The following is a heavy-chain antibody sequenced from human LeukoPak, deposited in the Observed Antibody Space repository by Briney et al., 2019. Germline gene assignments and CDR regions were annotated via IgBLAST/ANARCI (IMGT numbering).Heavy chain of an antibody. CDR2: TSAYNGNT. CDR3: ARDSGYSTLGYFDY. Sequence: GASVKVSCKASGYTFTSYGISWVRQAPGQGLEWMGWTSAYNGNTNYAQKLQGRVTMTTDTSTSTAYMELRSLRSDDTAVYYCARDSGYSTLGYFDYWGQGTLVTVSS. V-gene: IGHV1-18*01. J-gene: IGHJ4*02. D-gene: IGHD5-18*01. CDR1: GYTFTSYG.